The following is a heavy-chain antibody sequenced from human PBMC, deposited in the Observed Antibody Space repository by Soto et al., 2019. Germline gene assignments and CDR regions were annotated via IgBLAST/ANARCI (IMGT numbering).Heavy chain of an antibody. J-gene: IGHJ4*02. V-gene: IGHV3-53*01. D-gene: IGHD6-13*01. CDR2: IYSGGNT. Sequence: EVQLVESGGGLIQPGGSLRLSCAASGFTVSNNYMRWVRQAPGKGLEWVSLIYSGGNTHYADSVKGRFTISRDDSKNTLYLQMHRLRVEDTAVYYCARDPPGIAASGAGGWGQGTLVTVSS. CDR3: ARDPPGIAASGAGG. CDR1: GFTVSNNY.